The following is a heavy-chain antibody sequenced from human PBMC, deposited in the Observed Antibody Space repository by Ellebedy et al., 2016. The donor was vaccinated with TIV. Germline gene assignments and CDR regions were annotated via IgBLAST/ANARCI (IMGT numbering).Heavy chain of an antibody. CDR3: ARDRFVVVPAAIGGYFDY. CDR1: GFTFSSYA. CDR2: ISSNGGST. Sequence: GESLKISCAASGFTFSSYAMHWVRQAPGKGLEYVSAISSNGGSTYYANSVKGRFTISRDNSKNTLYLQMNSLRAEDTAVYYCARDRFVVVPAAIGGYFDYWGQGTLVTVSS. J-gene: IGHJ4*02. V-gene: IGHV3-64*01. D-gene: IGHD2-2*01.